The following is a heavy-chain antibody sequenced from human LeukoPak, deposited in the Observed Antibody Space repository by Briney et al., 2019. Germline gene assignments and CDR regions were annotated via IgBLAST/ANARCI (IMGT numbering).Heavy chain of an antibody. V-gene: IGHV3-74*01. Sequence: GGSLRLSCAASGFTFSIYWMHWVRQVPGKGLVWVSHINRDGNTITYADSVKGRFTISRDNAKNTLYLQMNSLRAEDTAVYYCVRGLGSYQFDYWGQGTLVTVSS. J-gene: IGHJ4*02. D-gene: IGHD2-2*01. CDR2: INRDGNTI. CDR1: GFTFSIYW. CDR3: VRGLGSYQFDY.